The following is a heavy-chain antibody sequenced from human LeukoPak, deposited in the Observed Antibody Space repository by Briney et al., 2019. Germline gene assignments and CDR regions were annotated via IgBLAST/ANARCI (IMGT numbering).Heavy chain of an antibody. D-gene: IGHD6-19*01. Sequence: GASVKVSCKASGHTFISYGISWVRQAPGQGLEWMGWISAYNGNTNYAQKFQGRVTMTTDTSTSTAYMELRSLKFDDTAVYYCVRGRKLYSSGWYVEDDYWGQGTLVTVSS. CDR1: GHTFISYG. J-gene: IGHJ4*02. V-gene: IGHV1-18*01. CDR3: VRGRKLYSSGWYVEDDY. CDR2: ISAYNGNT.